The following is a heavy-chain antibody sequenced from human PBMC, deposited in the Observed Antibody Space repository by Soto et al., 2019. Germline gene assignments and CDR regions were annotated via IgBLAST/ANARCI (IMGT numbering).Heavy chain of an antibody. CDR3: ARNLMDYDILTCYYMGYYFYY. CDR1: GYTFTIYA. J-gene: IGHJ4*02. D-gene: IGHD3-9*01. V-gene: IGHV1-3*01. Sequence: ASVKVSCKASGYTFTIYAMHWVRRAPGQRLEWMGWINAGNGNTKYSQKFQGRDTITRDTSASTAYMELSSLRSEDTAVYYCARNLMDYDILTCYYMGYYFYYRAQGTLVPVSS. CDR2: INAGNGNT.